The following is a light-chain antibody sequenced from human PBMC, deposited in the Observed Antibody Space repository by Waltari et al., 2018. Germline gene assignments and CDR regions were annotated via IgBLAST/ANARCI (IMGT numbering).Light chain of an antibody. Sequence: DIQMTQSPSPLSASVRDKVTITCRSSQTIPRYLNWYQQKPGKAPKLLIYGISNLHSGVPSRFSGSGSGTDFTLTISSLQPEDFATYYCQQSTSIPLTFGGGTKVDIK. J-gene: IGKJ4*01. CDR3: QQSTSIPLT. V-gene: IGKV1-39*01. CDR1: QTIPRY. CDR2: GIS.